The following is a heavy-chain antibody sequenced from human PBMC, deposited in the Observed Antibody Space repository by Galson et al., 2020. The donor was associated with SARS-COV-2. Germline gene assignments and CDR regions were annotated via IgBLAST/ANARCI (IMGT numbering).Heavy chain of an antibody. CDR2: IRSKANSYAT. V-gene: IGHV3-73*01. D-gene: IGHD7-27*01. CDR3: TRLITNWGIDWYFDL. Sequence: GGSLRLSCAASGFTFSGSAMHWVRQASGKGLEWVGRIRSKANSYATAYAASVKGRFTISRDDSKNTAYLQMNSLKTEDTAVYYCTRLITNWGIDWYFDLWGRGTLVTVSS. CDR1: GFTFSGSA. J-gene: IGHJ2*01.